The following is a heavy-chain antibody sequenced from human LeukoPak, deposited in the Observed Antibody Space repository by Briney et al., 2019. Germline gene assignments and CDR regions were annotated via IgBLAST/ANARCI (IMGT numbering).Heavy chain of an antibody. D-gene: IGHD6-13*01. CDR2: IYHSGST. Sequence: SETLSLTCTVSGYSISSGYYWGWIRQPPGKGLEWIGSIYHSGSTYYNPSLKSRLTISADTSKNQFSLRLSSVTAADTAVYYCARVDRAWGAAAGDVGFDYWGQGTLVTVSS. CDR3: ARVDRAWGAAAGDVGFDY. J-gene: IGHJ4*02. V-gene: IGHV4-38-2*02. CDR1: GYSISSGYY.